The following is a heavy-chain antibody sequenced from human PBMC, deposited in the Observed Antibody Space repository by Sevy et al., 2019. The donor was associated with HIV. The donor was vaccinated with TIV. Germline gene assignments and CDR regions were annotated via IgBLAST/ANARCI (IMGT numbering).Heavy chain of an antibody. CDR2: IYPGDSDT. J-gene: IGHJ4*02. V-gene: IGHV5-51*01. D-gene: IGHD3-10*01. CDR3: ARRPMVQGDFFDY. CDR1: GYSFTSYW. Sequence: GDSLKISCKGSGYSFTSYWIGWVRQMPGKGLEWMGIIYPGDSDTRYSPSFQGQVTISADKSISTAYLQWSSLKASDTAMYYCARRPMVQGDFFDYWGQGTLVTVSS.